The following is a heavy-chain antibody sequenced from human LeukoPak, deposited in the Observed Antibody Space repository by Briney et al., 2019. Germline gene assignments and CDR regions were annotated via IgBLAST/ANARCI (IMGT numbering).Heavy chain of an antibody. CDR3: ARVIAAAGIDYFDY. CDR1: GFTVSSNY. Sequence: GGSLRLSCAASGFTVSSNYMSWVRQAPGKGLEWVSVLYASGSAYYADSEKGRFTISRDNSKNTLYLQMNSLRAEDTAVYYCARVIAAAGIDYFDYWGQGTLATVSS. CDR2: LYASGSA. D-gene: IGHD6-13*01. J-gene: IGHJ4*02. V-gene: IGHV3-53*01.